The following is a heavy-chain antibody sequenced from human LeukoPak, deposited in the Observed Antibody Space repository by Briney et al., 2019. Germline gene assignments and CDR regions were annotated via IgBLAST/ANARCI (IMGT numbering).Heavy chain of an antibody. CDR1: GFTFSSYG. CDR3: ARDYGSSSWAPLYYFDY. J-gene: IGHJ4*02. D-gene: IGHD6-13*01. CDR2: IWDDGSEK. V-gene: IGHV3-33*01. Sequence: GRSLRLSCAASGFTFSSYGMHWVRQAPGKGLEYLAVIWDDGSEKYYVDSVKGRFTISRDNSKNTLYLQMNSLRAEDTAVYYCARDYGSSSWAPLYYFDYWGQGTLVTVSS.